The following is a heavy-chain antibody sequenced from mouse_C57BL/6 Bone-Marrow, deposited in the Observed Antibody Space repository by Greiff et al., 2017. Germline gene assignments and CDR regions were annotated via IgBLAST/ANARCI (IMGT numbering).Heavy chain of an antibody. V-gene: IGHV1-59*01. J-gene: IGHJ1*03. CDR3: ARNYCSSYRWYFDV. CDR2: IDPSDSYT. D-gene: IGHD1-1*01. Sequence: QVQLQQPGAELVRPGTSVKLSCKASGYTFTSYWMHWVKQRPGKGLEWIGVIDPSDSYTNYNQKFKGKATLTVDTSSSTAYMQLSSLTSEDSAFYYCARNYCSSYRWYFDVWGTGTTVTVSS. CDR1: GYTFTSYW.